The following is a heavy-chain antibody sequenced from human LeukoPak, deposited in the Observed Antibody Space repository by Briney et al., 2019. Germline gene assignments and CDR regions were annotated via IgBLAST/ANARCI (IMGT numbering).Heavy chain of an antibody. J-gene: IGHJ4*02. CDR2: INHSGST. Sequence: PSETLSLTCAVYGGSFSGYYWSWIRQPPGKGLEWIGEINHSGSTNYNPSLKSRVTISVDTSKNQLSLKLSSVTAADTAVYYCASRGYSYGSPFDYWGQGTLVTVSS. V-gene: IGHV4-34*01. CDR3: ASRGYSYGSPFDY. CDR1: GGSFSGYY. D-gene: IGHD5-18*01.